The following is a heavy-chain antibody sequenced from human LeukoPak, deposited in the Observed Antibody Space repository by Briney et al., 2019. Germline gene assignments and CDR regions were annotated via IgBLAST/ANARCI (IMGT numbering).Heavy chain of an antibody. V-gene: IGHV4-34*01. Sequence: PSETLSLTCAVYGGSFSGYYWSWIRQPPGKGLEWIGEINHSGSTNYNPSLKSRVAISVDTSRNQFSLKLSSVTAADTAVYYCARDYFGSGTDEYYFDYWGQGTLVTVSS. CDR1: GGSFSGYY. J-gene: IGHJ4*02. CDR2: INHSGST. CDR3: ARDYFGSGTDEYYFDY. D-gene: IGHD3-10*01.